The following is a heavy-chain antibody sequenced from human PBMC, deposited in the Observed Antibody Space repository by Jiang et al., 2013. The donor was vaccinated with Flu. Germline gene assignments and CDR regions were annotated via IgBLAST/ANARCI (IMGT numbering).Heavy chain of an antibody. V-gene: IGHV1-69*01. Sequence: GAEVKKPGSSVKVSCKASGGTFSSYAISWVRQAPGQGLEWMGGIIPIFGTANYAQKFQGRVTITADESTSTAYMELSSLRSEDTAVYYCARDLFLLRDYDSSGYYSDAFDIWGQGTMVTVSS. D-gene: IGHD3-22*01. CDR3: ARDLFLLRDYDSSGYYSDAFDI. J-gene: IGHJ3*02. CDR1: GGTFSSYA. CDR2: IIPIFGTA.